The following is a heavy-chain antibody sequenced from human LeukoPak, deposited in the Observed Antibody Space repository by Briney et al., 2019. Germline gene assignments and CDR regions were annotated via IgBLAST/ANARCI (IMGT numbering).Heavy chain of an antibody. V-gene: IGHV1-3*02. Sequence: ASVKVSCKASGYTFTSYAMHWVRQAPGQRLEWMGCSNAGNGNTKYSQEFQGRVTITRDTSASTAYMELSSLRSEDTAVYYCARTFYDYVWGSYWYWGQGTLVTVSS. CDR2: SNAGNGNT. CDR1: GYTFTSYA. CDR3: ARTFYDYVWGSYWY. D-gene: IGHD3-16*01. J-gene: IGHJ4*02.